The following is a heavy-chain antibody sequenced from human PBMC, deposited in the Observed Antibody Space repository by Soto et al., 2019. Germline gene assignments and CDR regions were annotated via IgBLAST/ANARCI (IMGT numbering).Heavy chain of an antibody. Sequence: GASVKVCCKASGYTLTSYYMHWVRQAPGQGLEWMGIINPSGGSTSYAQKFQGRVTMTRDTSTSTVYMELSSLRSEDTAVYYCARDPSEGSYYYGMDVWGQGTTVTVSS. CDR3: ARDPSEGSYYYGMDV. CDR2: INPSGGST. CDR1: GYTLTSYY. V-gene: IGHV1-46*01. J-gene: IGHJ6*02.